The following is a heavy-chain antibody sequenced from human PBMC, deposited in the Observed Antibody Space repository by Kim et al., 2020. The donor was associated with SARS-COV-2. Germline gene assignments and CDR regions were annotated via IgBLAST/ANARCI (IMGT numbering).Heavy chain of an antibody. J-gene: IGHJ6*02. CDR1: GFTFTSSA. V-gene: IGHV1-58*02. Sequence: SVKVSCKGSGFTFTSSAMQWVRQARGQRLEWIGWIVVGSGNKNYAQKFQERVTITRDRYTSTAYMELSSLRSEDPTGYDWSAGGLEAYYGLDGGGQGT. D-gene: IGHD5-12*01. CDR3: SAGGLEAYYGLDG. CDR2: IVVGSGNK.